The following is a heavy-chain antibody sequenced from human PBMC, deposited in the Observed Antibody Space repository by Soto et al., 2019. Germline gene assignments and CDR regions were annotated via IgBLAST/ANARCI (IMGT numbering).Heavy chain of an antibody. V-gene: IGHV1-18*04. Sequence: ASVKVSCKASGYTFTSYGISWVRQAPGQGLQWMGWISAYNGNTNYAQKLQGRVTITADKSTSTAYMELSSLRSEDTAVYYCARSEWLRSAGFYYYGMDVWGQGTTVTVSS. CDR3: ARSEWLRSAGFYYYGMDV. CDR1: GYTFTSYG. CDR2: ISAYNGNT. J-gene: IGHJ6*02. D-gene: IGHD5-12*01.